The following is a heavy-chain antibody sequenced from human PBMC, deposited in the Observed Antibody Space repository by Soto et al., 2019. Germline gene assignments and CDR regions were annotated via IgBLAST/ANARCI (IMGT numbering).Heavy chain of an antibody. J-gene: IGHJ4*02. CDR3: AKGRASGSGSCYDS. CDR1: EFDFSNYA. Sequence: PGGSLRLSCAASEFDFSNYAMAWVRQAPGKGLEWVSHITANGATTSYADSVKGRFTISRDNAKNTVYLHMSALRVEDTAIFFCAKGRASGSGSCYDSWGQGTLVTVSS. V-gene: IGHV3-23*01. CDR2: ITANGATT. D-gene: IGHD1-26*01.